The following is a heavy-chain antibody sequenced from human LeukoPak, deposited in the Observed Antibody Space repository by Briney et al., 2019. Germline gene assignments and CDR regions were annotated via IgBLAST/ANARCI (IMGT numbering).Heavy chain of an antibody. CDR2: IYAGDSDT. CDR1: GYSFSSYW. V-gene: IGHV5-51*01. J-gene: IGHJ3*02. Sequence: GESLKIFCKGSGYSFSSYWIVWVRQMPGKGLEWMGIIYAGDSDTRHSPSFQGQVTISVDKSISTAHLQWSSLKASDTAMYYCARTTSGLSHGVFDIWGQGTMVTVSS. CDR3: ARTTSGLSHGVFDI. D-gene: IGHD1-14*01.